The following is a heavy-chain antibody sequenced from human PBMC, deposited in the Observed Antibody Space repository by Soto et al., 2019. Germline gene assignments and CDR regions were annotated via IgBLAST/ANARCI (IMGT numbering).Heavy chain of an antibody. D-gene: IGHD3-10*01. J-gene: IGHJ6*02. CDR3: ARGRRRMAMARGSNGMGV. V-gene: IGHV4-34*01. Sequence: SETLSLTCAVYGGSFSDYNWSWIRQPPGKGLEWIGEINDSGSSNYNPSLKSRVTISVDTSKKQFSLKLSSVTAADTAVYYCARGRRRMAMARGSNGMGVWGQGTTVTVSS. CDR2: INDSGSS. CDR1: GGSFSDYN.